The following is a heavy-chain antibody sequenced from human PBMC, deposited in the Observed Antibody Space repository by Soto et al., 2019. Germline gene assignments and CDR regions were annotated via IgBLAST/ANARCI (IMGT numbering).Heavy chain of an antibody. J-gene: IGHJ6*02. CDR2: IWYDGSNK. CDR1: GFTFSSYG. CDR3: ARDGDCSSTSCPIAGRGKGNYYYGMDV. D-gene: IGHD2-2*01. Sequence: GGSPRLSCAASGFTFSSYGMHWVRQAPGKGLEWVAVIWYDGSNKYYADSVKGRFTISRDNSKNTLYLQMNSLRAEDTAVYYCARDGDCSSTSCPIAGRGKGNYYYGMDVWGQGTTVTVSS. V-gene: IGHV3-33*01.